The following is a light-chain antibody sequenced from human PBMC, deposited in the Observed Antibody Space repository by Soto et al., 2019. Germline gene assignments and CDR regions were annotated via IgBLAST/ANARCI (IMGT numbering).Light chain of an antibody. Sequence: EIVLTQSPATLSLSPGERATLSFRASQGVSSYLAWYQQKPGQAPRLLIYGASSRATGIPARFSGSGSGTDFTLTISSLEPEDFAVYYCQQRSNWPPKFGGGTKVDI. CDR1: QGVSSY. CDR3: QQRSNWPPK. CDR2: GAS. V-gene: IGKV3-11*01. J-gene: IGKJ4*01.